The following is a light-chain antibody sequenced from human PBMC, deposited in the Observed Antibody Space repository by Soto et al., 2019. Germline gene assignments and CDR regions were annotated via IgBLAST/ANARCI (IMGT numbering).Light chain of an antibody. CDR2: DVS. V-gene: IGKV1-5*01. CDR3: QQYHNDSPYT. CDR1: QNINHL. J-gene: IGKJ2*01. Sequence: DIQMTQSPSTLSASVGDRVTITCRASQNINHLLDWYRQRPGQATKLLIYDVSTLESGVPSRFSGSGSGTEFTLTISSLQPDDLATYFCQQYHNDSPYTFGQGTKLDIK.